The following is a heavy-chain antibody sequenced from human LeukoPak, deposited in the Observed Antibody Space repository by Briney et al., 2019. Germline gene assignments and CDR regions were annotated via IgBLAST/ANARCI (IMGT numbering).Heavy chain of an antibody. D-gene: IGHD2-15*01. V-gene: IGHV5-51*01. Sequence: GESLKISCKGSGYSFTSYWIGWVRQVPGKGLEWMGIIYPGDSDTRYSPSFQGQVTISADKSISTAYLQWSSLKTSDTAMYYCAKVVAATFSDAFDIWGQGTMVTVSS. CDR2: IYPGDSDT. CDR3: AKVVAATFSDAFDI. CDR1: GYSFTSYW. J-gene: IGHJ3*02.